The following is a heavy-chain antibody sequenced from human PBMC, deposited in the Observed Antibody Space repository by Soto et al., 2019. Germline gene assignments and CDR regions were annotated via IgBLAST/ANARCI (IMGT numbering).Heavy chain of an antibody. CDR3: AREGYSGYAGEFSREYYYYGMDV. J-gene: IGHJ6*02. D-gene: IGHD5-12*01. Sequence: QVQLVQSGAEVKKPGASVKVSCTASGYTFTSYGISWVRQAPGQGLEWMGWISAYNGNTNYAQKLQGRVTMTTDTSTSTAYMELRSLRSDDPAVYYCAREGYSGYAGEFSREYYYYGMDVWGQGTTVTVSS. CDR2: ISAYNGNT. V-gene: IGHV1-18*04. CDR1: GYTFTSYG.